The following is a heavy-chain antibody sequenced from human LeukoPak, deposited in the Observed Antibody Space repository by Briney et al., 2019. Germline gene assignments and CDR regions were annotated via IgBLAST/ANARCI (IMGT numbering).Heavy chain of an antibody. CDR1: GYTFTSYA. J-gene: IGHJ4*02. CDR3: ARSFDDYTRPFDY. D-gene: IGHD3-9*01. Sequence: ASVKVSCKASGYTFTSYAMNWVRQAPGQGLEWMGWVSAYNGNTNYAQKFQGRVTMTTDTSTSTAYMELRSLRSDDTAVYYCARSFDDYTRPFDYWGQGTLVTVSS. V-gene: IGHV1-18*01. CDR2: VSAYNGNT.